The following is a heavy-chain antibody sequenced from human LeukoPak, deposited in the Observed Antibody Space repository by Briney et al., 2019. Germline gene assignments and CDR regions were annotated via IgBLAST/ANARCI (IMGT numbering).Heavy chain of an antibody. CDR1: GGTFSSYA. V-gene: IGHV1-69*04. D-gene: IGHD3-3*01. Sequence: ASVKVSCKASGGTFSSYAISWVRQAPGQGLEWMGRIIPILGIANYAQKLQGRVTMTTDTSTSTAYMELRSLRSDDTAVYYCACGVVNNFWGQGTLVTVSS. J-gene: IGHJ4*02. CDR3: ACGVVNNF. CDR2: IIPILGIA.